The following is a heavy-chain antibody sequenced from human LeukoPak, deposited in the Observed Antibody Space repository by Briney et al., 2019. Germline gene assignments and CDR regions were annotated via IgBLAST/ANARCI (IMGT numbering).Heavy chain of an antibody. J-gene: IGHJ3*02. CDR2: ISSSGSTI. V-gene: IGHV3-48*03. Sequence: PGGSLRLSCAASGFTFSSYEMNWVRQAPGKGLEWVSYISSSGSTIFYADSVKGRFTISRDNAQDSLSLQMNSLRAERTAVYYCARGWHGGAFDIWGHGTMVTVSS. D-gene: IGHD3-16*01. CDR3: ARGWHGGAFDI. CDR1: GFTFSSYE.